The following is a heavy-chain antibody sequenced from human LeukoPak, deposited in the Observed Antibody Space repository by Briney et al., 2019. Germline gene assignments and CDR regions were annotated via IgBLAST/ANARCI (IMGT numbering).Heavy chain of an antibody. Sequence: GGSLRLSCAASGFTVSSNYMSWVRQAPGKGLEWVSVIYSGGSTYYADSVKGRFTNSRHNSKNTLYLQMNSLRAEDTAVYYCATLNLGRYCSSTSCYTQGYYGMDVWGQGTTVTVSS. CDR2: IYSGGST. J-gene: IGHJ6*02. CDR3: ATLNLGRYCSSTSCYTQGYYGMDV. CDR1: GFTVSSNY. V-gene: IGHV3-53*04. D-gene: IGHD2-2*02.